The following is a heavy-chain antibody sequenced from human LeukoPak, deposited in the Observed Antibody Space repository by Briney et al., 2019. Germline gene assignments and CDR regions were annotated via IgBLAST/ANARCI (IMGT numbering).Heavy chain of an antibody. D-gene: IGHD3-16*01. J-gene: IGHJ4*02. CDR3: ARDPGDRYYFDY. CDR1: GFTFSSYA. Sequence: GRSLRLFCAASGFTFSSYAMHWVRQAPGKGLEWVAVISYDGSNKYYADSVKGRFTISRDNSKNTLCLQMKSLRAEDTAVYYCARDPGDRYYFDYWGQGTLVTVSS. V-gene: IGHV3-30*04. CDR2: ISYDGSNK.